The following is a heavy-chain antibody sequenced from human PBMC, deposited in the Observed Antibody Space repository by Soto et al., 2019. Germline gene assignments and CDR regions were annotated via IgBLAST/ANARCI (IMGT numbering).Heavy chain of an antibody. CDR1: GFTVTDIY. CDR3: VREPRYCSGGSCSIMGDAFDI. V-gene: IGHV3-66*01. CDR2: IYNEFT. Sequence: EVQLVESGGGLVQPGGSLRLSCVASGFTVTDIYMNWVRQAPGKGLEWVSVIYNEFTDYADSVRGRFSISTDSSKNALYLQMNSLRAEDSAVYYCVREPRYCSGGSCSIMGDAFDIWGQGTMFTVSS. D-gene: IGHD2-15*01. J-gene: IGHJ3*02.